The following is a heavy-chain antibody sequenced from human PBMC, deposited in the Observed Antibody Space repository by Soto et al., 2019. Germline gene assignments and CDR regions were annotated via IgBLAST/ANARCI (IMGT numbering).Heavy chain of an antibody. CDR1: GYTFTTYY. CDR3: ARVGVFVAQPYNWFDP. CDR2: INPRDGST. J-gene: IGHJ5*02. Sequence: ASVKVSCKASGYTFTTYYVHWVRQAPGQGLQWMGIINPRDGSTNYAQKFQGRVTMTRDTSTSTAYMELSGLTSEDSAVYYCARVGVFVAQPYNWFDPWGQGTQVTVSS. V-gene: IGHV1-46*01. D-gene: IGHD2-21*01.